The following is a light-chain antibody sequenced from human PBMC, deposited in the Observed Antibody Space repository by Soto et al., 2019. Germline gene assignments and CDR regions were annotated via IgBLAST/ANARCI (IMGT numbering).Light chain of an antibody. CDR1: QSVSSY. J-gene: IGKJ4*02. V-gene: IGKV3-11*01. Sequence: EIVLTQSPATLSLSPGERATLSCRASQSVSSYLAWYQQKPGQAPRLLIYDASNRAPGIPARFSGSGSGTDFTLTISSREPEDFAVYYCQQRSNWPPALTFGGGTKVEIK. CDR2: DAS. CDR3: QQRSNWPPALT.